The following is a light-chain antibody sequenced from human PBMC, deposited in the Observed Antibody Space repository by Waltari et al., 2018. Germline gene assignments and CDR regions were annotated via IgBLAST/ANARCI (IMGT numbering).Light chain of an antibody. CDR1: SLRSYY. V-gene: IGLV3-19*01. Sequence: SSELTQDPAVSVAMGQTVRITCQGDSLRSYYASWYQQRPGQAPILVMYDKNNRPSGVPDRFSGSSSDNTASFTITGAQAEDEASYYCHSRDASGVGGSFGGGTKLTVL. CDR3: HSRDASGVGGS. CDR2: DKN. J-gene: IGLJ2*01.